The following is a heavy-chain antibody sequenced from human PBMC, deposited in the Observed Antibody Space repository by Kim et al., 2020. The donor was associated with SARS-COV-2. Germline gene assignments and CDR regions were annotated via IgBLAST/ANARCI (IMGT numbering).Heavy chain of an antibody. CDR2: IYYSGST. D-gene: IGHD3-16*01. CDR3: ARDVRGGGFSY. V-gene: IGHV4-39*07. J-gene: IGHJ4*02. Sequence: SETLSLTCTVSGGSISSSSYYWGWIRQPPGKGLEWIGSIYYSGSTYYNPSLKSRVTISVDTSKNQFSLKLSSVTAADTAVYYCARDVRGGGFSYWGQGPL. CDR1: GGSISSSSYY.